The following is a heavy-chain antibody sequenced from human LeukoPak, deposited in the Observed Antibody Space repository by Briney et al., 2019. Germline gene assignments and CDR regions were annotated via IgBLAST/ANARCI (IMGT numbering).Heavy chain of an antibody. CDR1: GGSFSGYS. D-gene: IGHD3-3*01. CDR2: LNYSGST. J-gene: IGHJ4*02. CDR3: ARGRRSGYYRGNYFDY. V-gene: IGHV4-34*01. Sequence: SETLSLTCAVYGGSFSGYSWTWIRQPPGKGLEWIGELNYSGSTNYNPSLKSRVTISVDTSKNQFSLKLSSVTAADTAVFYCARGRRSGYYRGNYFDYWGQGTLVTVSS.